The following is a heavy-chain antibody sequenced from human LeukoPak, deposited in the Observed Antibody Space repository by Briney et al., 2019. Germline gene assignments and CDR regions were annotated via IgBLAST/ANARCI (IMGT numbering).Heavy chain of an antibody. CDR3: ARRTAKEIDY. V-gene: IGHV4-39*01. D-gene: IGHD5-18*01. CDR1: GGSISSSSYY. CDR2: IYYSGST. J-gene: IGHJ4*02. Sequence: PSETLSLTCTVSGGSISSSSYYWGWIRQPPGKGLEWIGSIYYSGSTYYNPSLKSRVAISVDTSKNQFSLKLSSVTAADTAVYYCARRTAKEIDYWGQGTLVTVSS.